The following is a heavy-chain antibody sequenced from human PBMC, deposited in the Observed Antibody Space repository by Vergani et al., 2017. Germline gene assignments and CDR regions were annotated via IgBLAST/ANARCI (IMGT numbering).Heavy chain of an antibody. CDR1: GYTFTNYD. J-gene: IGHJ3*02. Sequence: QVHLVQSGAVVKKPGASVKVSCKASGYTFTNYDMNWVRQASGQGLEWMGWMNPKNGHTAYAQKFQDRLTLTRSTSISTAFLELSSLRSDDTAIYYCVSRDELEPDVTPKGSAFDIWGQGTKVTVSS. CDR3: VSRDELEPDVTPKGSAFDI. CDR2: MNPKNGHT. V-gene: IGHV1-8*01. D-gene: IGHD1-26*01.